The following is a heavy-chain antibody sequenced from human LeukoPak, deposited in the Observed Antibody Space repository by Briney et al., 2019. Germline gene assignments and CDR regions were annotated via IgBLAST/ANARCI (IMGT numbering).Heavy chain of an antibody. CDR1: GFTFSNYA. Sequence: GGSLRLSCAASGFTFSNYAMSWVRQAPGKGLEWVSAISGSGGSTYYADSVKGRFTISRDNSKNTLYLQMNSLRAEDTAVYYCAKDGIYATATDYYFDYWGQGTLVTVSS. CDR2: ISGSGGST. V-gene: IGHV3-23*01. J-gene: IGHJ4*02. CDR3: AKDGIYATATDYYFDY. D-gene: IGHD3-16*01.